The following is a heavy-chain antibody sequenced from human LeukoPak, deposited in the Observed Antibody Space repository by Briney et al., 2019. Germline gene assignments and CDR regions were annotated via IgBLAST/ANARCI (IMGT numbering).Heavy chain of an antibody. Sequence: ASVKVSCKASGYTFTSYGISWVRQAPGQGLEWMGWISAYNGNTNYAQKLQGRVTMTTDTSTSTAYMELRSLRSDDTAVYYCARDPSKLRYFEPHHDYWGQGTLVTVSS. CDR3: ARDPSKLRYFEPHHDY. V-gene: IGHV1-18*01. CDR2: ISAYNGNT. D-gene: IGHD3-9*01. CDR1: GYTFTSYG. J-gene: IGHJ4*02.